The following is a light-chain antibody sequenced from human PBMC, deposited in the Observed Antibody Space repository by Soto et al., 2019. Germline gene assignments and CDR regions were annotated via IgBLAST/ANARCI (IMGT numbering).Light chain of an antibody. J-gene: IGKJ5*01. CDR1: HSFSSSY. V-gene: IGKV3D-20*02. CDR3: QQRSNWPQVT. CDR2: GAS. Sequence: EIVLTQSPGTLSLSPGERATLSCRASHSFSSSYLAWYQQKPGQAPRLLIYGASSRATGIPDRFSGSGSGTDFTLTISRLEPEDFAVYYCQQRSNWPQVTFGQGTRLEIK.